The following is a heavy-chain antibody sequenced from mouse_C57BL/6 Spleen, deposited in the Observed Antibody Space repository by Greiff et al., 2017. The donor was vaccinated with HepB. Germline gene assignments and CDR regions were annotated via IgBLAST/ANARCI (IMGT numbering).Heavy chain of an antibody. Sequence: EVQVVESEGGLVQPGSSMKLSCTASGFTFSDYYMAWVRQVPEKGLEWVANINYDGSSTYYLDSLKSRFIISRDNAKNILYLQMSSLKSEDTATYYCAREGLSGAMDYWGQGTSVTVSS. CDR2: INYDGSST. V-gene: IGHV5-16*01. CDR1: GFTFSDYY. J-gene: IGHJ4*01. CDR3: AREGLSGAMDY. D-gene: IGHD6-2*01.